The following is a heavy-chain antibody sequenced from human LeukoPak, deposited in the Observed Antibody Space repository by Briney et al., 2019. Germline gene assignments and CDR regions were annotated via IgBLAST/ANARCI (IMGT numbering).Heavy chain of an antibody. CDR3: ARGYCRGGSCYSGDAFDI. V-gene: IGHV3-48*03. CDR1: GSSLTTYE. CDR2: ISGSGDSI. D-gene: IGHD2-15*01. J-gene: IGHJ3*02. Sequence: GGSLRLSCAASGSSLTTYEVNWVSQAAGKWREWVSYISGSGDSIYYANSVKGRFTISRDNAKNTLYLQMNSLRAEETAVYYCARGYCRGGSCYSGDAFDIWGQGTMVTVSS.